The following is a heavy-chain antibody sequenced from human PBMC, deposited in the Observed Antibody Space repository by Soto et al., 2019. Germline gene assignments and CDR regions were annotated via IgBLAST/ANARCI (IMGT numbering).Heavy chain of an antibody. CDR2: FDPEDGET. CDR3: ATFSHLGELSPPGLFDS. Sequence: GASVKVSCKVSGYTLTELSMHWVRQAPGKGLEWMGGFDPEDGETIYAQKFQGRVTMTEDTSTDTAYMELSSLRSEDTAVYYCATFSHLGELSPPGLFDSGGQETLVAVSS. J-gene: IGHJ4*02. CDR1: GYTLTELS. D-gene: IGHD3-16*02. V-gene: IGHV1-24*01.